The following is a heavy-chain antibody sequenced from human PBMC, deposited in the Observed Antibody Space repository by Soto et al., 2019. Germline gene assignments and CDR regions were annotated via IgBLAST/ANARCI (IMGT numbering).Heavy chain of an antibody. Sequence: QITLKESGPTLVKPTQTLTLTCTFSGFSLSTSGVGVGWIRQPPGKALEWLALIHWDDDKRYSPSLKNRLSVTTDTSKNQVVLTMTNMDPVDTATYFCAHRRVLGSYYNAYFDCWGQGTLVTVSS. CDR3: AHRRVLGSYYNAYFDC. CDR2: IHWDDDK. V-gene: IGHV2-5*02. D-gene: IGHD3-10*01. J-gene: IGHJ4*02. CDR1: GFSLSTSGVG.